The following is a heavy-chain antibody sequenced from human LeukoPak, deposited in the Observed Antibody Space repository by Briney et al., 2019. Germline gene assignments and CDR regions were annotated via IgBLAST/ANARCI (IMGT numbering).Heavy chain of an antibody. V-gene: IGHV4-34*01. CDR3: ARGELWLLPDY. CDR1: GGSFSGYY. D-gene: IGHD5-18*01. CDR2: INHSGST. Sequence: PSETLPLTCAVYGGSFSGYYWSWIRQPPGKGLEWIGEINHSGSTNYNPSLKSRVTISVDTSKNQFSLKLSSVTAADTAVYYCARGELWLLPDYWGQGTLVTVSS. J-gene: IGHJ4*02.